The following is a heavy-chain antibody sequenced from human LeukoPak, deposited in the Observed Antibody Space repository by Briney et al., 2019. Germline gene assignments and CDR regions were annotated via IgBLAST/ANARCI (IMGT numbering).Heavy chain of an antibody. Sequence: ASVKVSCKASGYTFTSYDINWVRQATGQGLEWMGWMNPNSGNTGYAQKFQGRVTITRNTSISTAYMELSSLRSEDTAVYYCAREDRHMNWFDPWGQGTLVTVSS. J-gene: IGHJ5*02. CDR3: AREDRHMNWFDP. CDR1: GYTFTSYD. CDR2: MNPNSGNT. V-gene: IGHV1-8*03.